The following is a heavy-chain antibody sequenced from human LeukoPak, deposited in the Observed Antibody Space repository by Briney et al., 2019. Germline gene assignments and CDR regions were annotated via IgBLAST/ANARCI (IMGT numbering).Heavy chain of an antibody. CDR1: GFTVSSNY. J-gene: IGHJ4*02. CDR3: AKRYDFWSGTDY. Sequence: GGSLRLSCAASGFTVSSNYMSWVRQAPGKGLEWVSGISGSGGSTYYADSVKGRFTISRDNSKNTLYLQMNSLRVEDTAVYYCAKRYDFWSGTDYWGQGTLVTVSS. D-gene: IGHD3-3*01. CDR2: ISGSGGST. V-gene: IGHV3-23*01.